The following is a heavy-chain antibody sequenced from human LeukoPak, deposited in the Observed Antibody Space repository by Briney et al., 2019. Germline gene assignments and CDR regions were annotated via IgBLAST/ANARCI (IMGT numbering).Heavy chain of an antibody. D-gene: IGHD6-19*01. CDR1: GFTFSSYA. CDR2: ISSIGGNT. Sequence: PGGSLRLSCAASGFTFSSYAMHWVRQAPGKGLEYVSAISSIGGNTFYANSVKGRFTVSRDSSKSTLYLQMGSLRPEDTAVYYCARVPNSSGWSTFDYWGLGTLVTVSS. V-gene: IGHV3-64*01. J-gene: IGHJ4*02. CDR3: ARVPNSSGWSTFDY.